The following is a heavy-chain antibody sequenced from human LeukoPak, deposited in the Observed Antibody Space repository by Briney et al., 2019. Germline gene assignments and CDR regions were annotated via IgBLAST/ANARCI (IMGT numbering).Heavy chain of an antibody. CDR3: ARDRVPSGSSSQGDAFDI. J-gene: IGHJ3*02. D-gene: IGHD6-6*01. V-gene: IGHV1-69*05. CDR1: GGTFSSYA. Sequence: SVKVSCKASGGTFSSYAISWVRQAPGQGLEWMGGIIPIFGTANYAQKFQGRVTITTDESTSTAYMELSSLRSEDTAVYYCARDRVPSGSSSQGDAFDIWGQGTMVTVSS. CDR2: IIPIFGTA.